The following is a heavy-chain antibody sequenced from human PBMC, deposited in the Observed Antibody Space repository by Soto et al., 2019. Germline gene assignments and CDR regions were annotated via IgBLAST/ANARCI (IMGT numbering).Heavy chain of an antibody. J-gene: IGHJ4*02. CDR3: ARDTLSGIDY. CDR2: IYYSGST. V-gene: IGHV4-59*12. CDR1: GGSISGYC. Sequence: SETLSLTCTVSGGSISGYCWSWLRQPPGKGLEWIGYIYYSGSTNYNPSLKSRVTISVDNAKNSLYLQMNSLRAEDTAVYYCARDTLSGIDYWGQGTLVTVSS.